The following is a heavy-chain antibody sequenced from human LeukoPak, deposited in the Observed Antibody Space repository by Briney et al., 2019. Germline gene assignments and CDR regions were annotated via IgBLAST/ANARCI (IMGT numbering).Heavy chain of an antibody. J-gene: IGHJ3*02. CDR3: AREDDAFDI. CDR1: GFTLSTST. CDR2: ISTSSSYI. Sequence: GGSLRLSCVASGFTLSTSTMNWVRQAPGEGLEWVSSISTSSSYIYYADSVKGRFTISRDNAKNSLYLQINSLRAEDTAVYYCAREDDAFDIWGQGTLVSVSS. V-gene: IGHV3-21*01.